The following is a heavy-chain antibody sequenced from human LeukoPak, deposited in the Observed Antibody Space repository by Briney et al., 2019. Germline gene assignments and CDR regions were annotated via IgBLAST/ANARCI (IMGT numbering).Heavy chain of an antibody. D-gene: IGHD6-13*01. Sequence: RASVKVSCKASGGTFSSYAISWVRQAPGQGLEWMGGIIPIFGTANYAQKFQGRVTITTDESTSTAYMELSSLGSEDTAVYYCARAGAAAGTLGDYWGQGTLVTVSS. CDR2: IIPIFGTA. CDR3: ARAGAAAGTLGDY. J-gene: IGHJ4*02. CDR1: GGTFSSYA. V-gene: IGHV1-69*05.